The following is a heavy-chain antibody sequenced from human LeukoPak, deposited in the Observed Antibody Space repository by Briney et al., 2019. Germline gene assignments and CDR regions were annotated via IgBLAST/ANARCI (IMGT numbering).Heavy chain of an antibody. CDR2: IYHSGST. V-gene: IGHV4-30-2*01. J-gene: IGHJ6*02. D-gene: IGHD2-2*01. Sequence: PSETLSLTCAVSGGSISSGGYSWSWIRQPPGKGLEWIGYIYHSGSTYYNPSLKSRVTMAVDTSKKQFSLRLSSVTAADTAVYYCARDCSSAGGYSPSLDVWGQGTTVTVSS. CDR3: ARDCSSAGGYSPSLDV. CDR1: GGSISSGGYS.